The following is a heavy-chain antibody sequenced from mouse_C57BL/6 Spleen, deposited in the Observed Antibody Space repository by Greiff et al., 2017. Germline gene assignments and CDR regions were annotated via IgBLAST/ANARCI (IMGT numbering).Heavy chain of an antibody. D-gene: IGHD1-1*01. J-gene: IGHJ2*01. V-gene: IGHV1-26*01. CDR1: GYTFTDYY. Sequence: FQLQQSGPELVKPGASVKISCKASGYTFTDYYMNWVKQSHGKSLEWIGDINPNNGGTSYNQKFKVKATLTVDKSSSTAYLELRSLTSEDSAIYYCARPYYYDPFDYWGQGTTLTVSS. CDR3: ARPYYYDPFDY. CDR2: INPNNGGT.